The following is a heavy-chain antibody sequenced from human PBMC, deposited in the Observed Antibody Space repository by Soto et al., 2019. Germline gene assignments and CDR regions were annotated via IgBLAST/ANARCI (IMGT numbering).Heavy chain of an antibody. J-gene: IGHJ6*02. CDR3: XRXXQAPYYYYGMDV. Sequence: QVQLVQSGAEVKKPGASVTVSCKASGYTFTNYGFSWVRQAPGQGLEWMGWISGYNGNTKYAEKFQNRVTMTTDTSTNXAHMEXXSXXSDDXAVXXXXRXXQAPYYYYGMDVWGQGTAVTVSS. V-gene: IGHV1-18*01. CDR1: GYTFTNYG. CDR2: ISGYNGNT.